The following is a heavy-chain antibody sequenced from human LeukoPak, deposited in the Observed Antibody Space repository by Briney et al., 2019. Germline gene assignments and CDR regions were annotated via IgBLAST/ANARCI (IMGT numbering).Heavy chain of an antibody. V-gene: IGHV3-48*03. Sequence: GGSLRLSCAASGFTFSSYEMSWVRQAPGKGLEWVSYISSSGSTIYYADSVKGRFTISRDNAKNSLYLQMNSLRAEDTAVYYCARGYSSSYYYFDYWGQGTLVTVSS. CDR3: ARGYSSSYYYFDY. CDR1: GFTFSSYE. CDR2: ISSSGSTI. J-gene: IGHJ4*02. D-gene: IGHD6-13*01.